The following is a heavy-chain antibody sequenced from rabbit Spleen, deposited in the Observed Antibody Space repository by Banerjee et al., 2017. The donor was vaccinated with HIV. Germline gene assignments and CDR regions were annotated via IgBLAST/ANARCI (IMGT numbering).Heavy chain of an antibody. D-gene: IGHD2-1*01. Sequence: QEQLEESGGGLVKPGASLTLTCTASGFDFSSNYYMCWVRQAPGKGLEWIACIYTGSSGGTYYANWAKGRFTISKTSSTTVTLHVTRLTAADTATYFCARDPYALNGGGSFALWGPGTLVTVS. J-gene: IGHJ4*01. V-gene: IGHV1S45*01. CDR1: GFDFSSNYY. CDR2: IYTGSSGGT. CDR3: ARDPYALNGGGSFAL.